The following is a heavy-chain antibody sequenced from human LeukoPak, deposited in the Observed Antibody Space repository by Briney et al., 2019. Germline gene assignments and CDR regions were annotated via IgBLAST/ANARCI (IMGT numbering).Heavy chain of an antibody. CDR3: AKLGSKFGFFCDY. CDR2: IKEDGSEK. J-gene: IGHJ4*02. D-gene: IGHD4-4*01. CDR1: GFDFSRYW. Sequence: GGSLRLSCAASGFDFSRYWMNWVRQAPGKGLEWVANIKEDGSEKNYGDSVKGRFTISRDNAEKSLYLQMNSLRAEDTAVYYCAKLGSKFGFFCDYWGQGTLVTVSS. V-gene: IGHV3-7*01.